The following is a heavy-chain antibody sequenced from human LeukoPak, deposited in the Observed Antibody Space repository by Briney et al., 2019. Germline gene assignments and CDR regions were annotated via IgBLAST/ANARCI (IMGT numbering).Heavy chain of an antibody. Sequence: GGSLRLSCAASGFTSSSYAMSWVRQAPGKGLEWVSSISGSSSYIYYADSMKGRFTISRDNAKNSLYLQMNSLRAEDTAVYFCSRAEYSPGYYSYDYYYMDVWGKGTTVTVSS. D-gene: IGHD6-6*01. CDR3: SRAEYSPGYYSYDYYYMDV. J-gene: IGHJ6*03. CDR1: GFTSSSYA. V-gene: IGHV3-21*01. CDR2: ISGSSSYI.